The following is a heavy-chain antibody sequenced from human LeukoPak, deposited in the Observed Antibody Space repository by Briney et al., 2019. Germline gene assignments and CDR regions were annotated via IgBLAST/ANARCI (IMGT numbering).Heavy chain of an antibody. Sequence: PSETLSLTCTVSGGSISSSSYYWGWIRQPPGKGLEWIGSIYYSGSTYYNPSLESRVTISVDTSKNQFSLKLSSVTAADTAVYYCARDGAEPLTPTFDYWGQGTLVTVSS. D-gene: IGHD4-23*01. CDR2: IYYSGST. V-gene: IGHV4-39*07. CDR3: ARDGAEPLTPTFDY. CDR1: GGSISSSSYY. J-gene: IGHJ4*02.